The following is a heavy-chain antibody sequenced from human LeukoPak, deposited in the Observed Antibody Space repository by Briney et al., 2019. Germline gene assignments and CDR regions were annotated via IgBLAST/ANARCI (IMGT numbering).Heavy chain of an antibody. Sequence: SETLSLTCSVSDGSINSYYWNWIRRPPGKGLEWIGYIYYNGNTNYSPSLKSRVTMSVDTSKNLFSLKVSSVTAADTAVYYCARGRSNYYGMDVWGPGTTVTVSS. CDR2: IYYNGNT. D-gene: IGHD1-26*01. CDR3: ARGRSNYYGMDV. J-gene: IGHJ6*02. CDR1: DGSINSYY. V-gene: IGHV4-59*01.